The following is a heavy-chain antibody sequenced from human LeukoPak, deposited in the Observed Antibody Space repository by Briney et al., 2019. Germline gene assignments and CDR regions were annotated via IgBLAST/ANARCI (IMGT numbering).Heavy chain of an antibody. CDR1: GFTFSSYA. D-gene: IGHD2-2*01. CDR2: ISYDGSNK. CDR3: ARDLEEVPAAVSFFDY. Sequence: GGSLRLSCAASGFTFSSYAMHWVRQAPGKGLEWVAVISYDGSNKYYADSVRGRFTISRDNSKNTLYLQMNSLRAEDTAVYYCARDLEEVPAAVSFFDYWGQGTLVTVSS. V-gene: IGHV3-30*04. J-gene: IGHJ4*02.